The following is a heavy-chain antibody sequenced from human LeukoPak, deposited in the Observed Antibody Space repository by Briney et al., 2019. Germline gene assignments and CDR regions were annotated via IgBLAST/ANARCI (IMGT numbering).Heavy chain of an antibody. J-gene: IGHJ4*02. CDR3: AKTMGAIDHDY. D-gene: IGHD1-26*01. CDR2: VTSSGGST. CDR1: GFTFSGFS. Sequence: GGSLRLSCAASGFTFSGFSMTWVRQAPGKGLEWVSTVTSSGGSTYYADSVKGRFTNSRDNSKNTLSLQMNSLGAEDTAVYYCAKTMGAIDHDYWGQGTLVTVSS. V-gene: IGHV3-23*01.